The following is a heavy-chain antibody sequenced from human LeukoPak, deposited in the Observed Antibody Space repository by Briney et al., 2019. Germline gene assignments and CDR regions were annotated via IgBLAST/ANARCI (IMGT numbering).Heavy chain of an antibody. J-gene: IGHJ6*03. Sequence: ASVKVSCKASGYTFTSYDINWVRQATGQGLEWMGWMNPNSGNTGYAQKFQGRVTITRNTSISTAYMELSSLRSEDTAVYYCARGVGYCSSTSCYTHSYYYYYMDVWGKGTTVTVSS. CDR3: ARGVGYCSSTSCYTHSYYYYYMDV. CDR2: MNPNSGNT. D-gene: IGHD2-2*02. V-gene: IGHV1-8*03. CDR1: GYTFTSYD.